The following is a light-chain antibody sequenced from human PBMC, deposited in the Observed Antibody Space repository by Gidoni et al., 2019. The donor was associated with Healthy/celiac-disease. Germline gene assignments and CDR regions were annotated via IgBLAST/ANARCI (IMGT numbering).Light chain of an antibody. J-gene: IGKJ4*01. CDR1: QDISNY. Sequence: DIKMTQSPSSLSASVGDRVTITCQASQDISNYLNWYQQKPGKAPQLLIYDASNLETGVPSRFSGSGSGTYFTFTISSLQPEDIVTYYCQQYDNLPLTFGGGTKVEIK. CDR2: DAS. CDR3: QQYDNLPLT. V-gene: IGKV1-33*01.